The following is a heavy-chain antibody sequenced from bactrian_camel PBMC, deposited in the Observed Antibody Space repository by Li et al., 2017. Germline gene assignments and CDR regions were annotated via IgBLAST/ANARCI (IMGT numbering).Heavy chain of an antibody. V-gene: IGHV3S40*01. CDR2: VDNGGGGT. D-gene: IGHD3*01. CDR1: GFTFSNYD. CDR3: TRGEGVRWITEYNF. Sequence: VQLVESGGDLVQTGGSLRLSCAASGFTFSNYDMSWVRQAAGKGLEWVSRVDNGGGGTDYADSVKGRFTISRDNAKNTVYLQLSSLKTEDVAMYYCTRGEGVRWITEYNFWGQGTQVTVS. J-gene: IGHJ4*01.